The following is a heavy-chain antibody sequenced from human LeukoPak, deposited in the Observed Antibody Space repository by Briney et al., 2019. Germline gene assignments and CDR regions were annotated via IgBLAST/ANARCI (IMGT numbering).Heavy chain of an antibody. CDR2: IYTSGST. V-gene: IGHV4-4*07. J-gene: IGHJ4*02. D-gene: IGHD3/OR15-3a*01. CDR3: ARDLDYAGHFDY. CDR1: GGSISSYY. Sequence: SETPSLTCTVSGGSISSYYWSWIRQPAGKGLEWIGRIYTSGSTNYNPSLKSRVTMSVDTSKNQFSLKLSSVTAADTAVYYCARDLDYAGHFDYWGQGILVTVSS.